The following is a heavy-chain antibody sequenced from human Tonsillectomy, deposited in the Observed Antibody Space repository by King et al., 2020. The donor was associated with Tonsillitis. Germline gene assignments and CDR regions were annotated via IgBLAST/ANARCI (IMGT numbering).Heavy chain of an antibody. CDR2: INLYSGDT. D-gene: IGHD2-15*01. CDR1: GYSFADYY. J-gene: IGHJ4*02. CDR3: ARGRYCSGGSCYSHFDY. V-gene: IGHV1-2*02. Sequence: VQLVESGAEVKKPGASVKVSCKASGYSFADYYVHWVRQAPRQGLEWMGWINLYSGDTYYAQNFPGGVTMTRDTSISTAYMQLSRLTSDDTAVYYCARGRYCSGGSCYSHFDYWGQGTQVTVSS.